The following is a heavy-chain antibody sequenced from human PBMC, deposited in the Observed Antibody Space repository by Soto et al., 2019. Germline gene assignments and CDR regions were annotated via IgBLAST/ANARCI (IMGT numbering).Heavy chain of an antibody. CDR3: ARHRKSTDGGYAIYWYYGMDV. J-gene: IGHJ6*02. Sequence: SETLSLTCAVSGYSISSGYYWGWTRQPPGKGLEWIGSIYHSGSTYYNPSLKSRVTISVDTSKNQFSLKLSSVTAADTSVYFCARHRKSTDGGYAIYWYYGMDVWGPGTTVTVSS. CDR2: IYHSGST. V-gene: IGHV4-38-2*01. CDR1: GYSISSGYY. D-gene: IGHD5-12*01.